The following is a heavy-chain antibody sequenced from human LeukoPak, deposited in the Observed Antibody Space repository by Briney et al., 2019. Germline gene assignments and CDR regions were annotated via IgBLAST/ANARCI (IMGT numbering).Heavy chain of an antibody. CDR2: ISSSGSTI. J-gene: IGHJ4*02. CDR3: ARFFMLRYFDWLPYFDY. CDR1: GFTFSSYE. V-gene: IGHV3-48*03. Sequence: PGGSLRLSCAASGFTFSSYEMNWVRQAPGKGLEWVSYISSSGSTIYYADSVKGRFTISRDNAKNSLYLQMNSLRAEDTAVYYCARFFMLRYFDWLPYFDYWGQGTLVTASS. D-gene: IGHD3-9*01.